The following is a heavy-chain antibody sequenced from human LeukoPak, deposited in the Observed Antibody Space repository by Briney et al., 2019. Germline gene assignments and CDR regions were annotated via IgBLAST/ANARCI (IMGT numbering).Heavy chain of an antibody. D-gene: IGHD5-18*01. CDR3: ASGSGYSYGHYGMDV. Sequence: SVKLSCKASGGTFSSYAISWVRQAPGQGLEWMGRIIPILGIANYAQKFQGRVTITADKSTSTAYMELSSLRSENTAVYYCASGSGYSYGHYGMDVWGQGTTVTVSS. J-gene: IGHJ6*02. CDR1: GGTFSSYA. V-gene: IGHV1-69*04. CDR2: IIPILGIA.